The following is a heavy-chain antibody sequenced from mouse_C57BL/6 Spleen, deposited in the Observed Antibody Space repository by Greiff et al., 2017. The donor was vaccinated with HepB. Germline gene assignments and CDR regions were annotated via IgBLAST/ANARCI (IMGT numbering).Heavy chain of an antibody. V-gene: IGHV3-6*01. CDR2: ISYDGSN. CDR3: ARQLRLVGDY. Sequence: EVQLQQSGPGLVKPSQSLSLTCSVTGYSITSGYYWNWIRQFPGNKLEWMGYISYDGSNNYNPSLKNRISITRDTSKNQFFLKLNSVTTEDTATYYCARQLRLVGDYWGQGTSVTVSS. D-gene: IGHD3-2*02. J-gene: IGHJ4*01. CDR1: GYSITSGYY.